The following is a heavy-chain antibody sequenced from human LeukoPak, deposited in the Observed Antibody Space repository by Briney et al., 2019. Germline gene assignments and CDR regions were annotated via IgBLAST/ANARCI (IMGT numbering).Heavy chain of an antibody. CDR1: GFIFGNYW. V-gene: IGHV3-7*03. J-gene: IGHJ4*02. D-gene: IGHD3-3*01. CDR3: AKVTVLEWPTLDY. CDR2: IKQDGSEK. Sequence: GGSLRLSCAASGFIFGNYWMTWVRQAPGKGLEWVANIKQDGSEKYYVDSVKGRFTISRDDAKSSLYLQMNSLRAEDTAVYYCAKVTVLEWPTLDYWGQGTLVTVSS.